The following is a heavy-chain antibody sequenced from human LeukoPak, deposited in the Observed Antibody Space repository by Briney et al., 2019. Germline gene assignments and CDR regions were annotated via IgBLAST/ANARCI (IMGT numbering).Heavy chain of an antibody. CDR3: AKQGATSYYYGMDV. CDR1: GASISNYY. J-gene: IGHJ6*02. D-gene: IGHD5-12*01. CDR2: IYYTGSGNFNPTRGST. V-gene: IGHV4-59*01. Sequence: SETLSLTCTVSGASISNYYCSWIRQPPGKGLEWIGYIYYTGSGNFNPTRGSTSYNPSLKSRVTISLDTSKNQFSLNLSSVTAADTAVYYCAKQGATSYYYGMDVWGQGTTVTVSS.